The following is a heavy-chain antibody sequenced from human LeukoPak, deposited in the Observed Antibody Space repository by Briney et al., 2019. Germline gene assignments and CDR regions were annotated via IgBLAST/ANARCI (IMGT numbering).Heavy chain of an antibody. J-gene: IGHJ6*02. CDR3: ARVYCSSTSCLGDGMDV. D-gene: IGHD2-2*01. V-gene: IGHV1-2*02. CDR2: INPNSGGT. Sequence: ASVKVSCKASGYTFTGYYMHWVRQAPGQGLEWMGWINPNSGGTNYAQKFQGRVTMTRDTSISTAYMELRSLRSDDTAVYYCARVYCSSTSCLGDGMDVWGQGTTVTVSS. CDR1: GYTFTGYY.